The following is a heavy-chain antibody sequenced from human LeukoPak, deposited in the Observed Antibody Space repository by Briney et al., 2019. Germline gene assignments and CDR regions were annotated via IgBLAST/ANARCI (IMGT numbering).Heavy chain of an antibody. CDR2: ISSSGTYT. CDR3: ARQGGDILTGYLDY. Sequence: GGSLRLSCAASGFSVSSNYMNWVRQAPGKGLEWVSYISSSGTYTNSADSVKGRFTISRDYPKNSLYLQMSSLRAEDTAVYYCARQGGDILTGYLDYWGQGTLVTVSS. V-gene: IGHV3-11*03. J-gene: IGHJ4*02. D-gene: IGHD3-9*01. CDR1: GFSVSSNY.